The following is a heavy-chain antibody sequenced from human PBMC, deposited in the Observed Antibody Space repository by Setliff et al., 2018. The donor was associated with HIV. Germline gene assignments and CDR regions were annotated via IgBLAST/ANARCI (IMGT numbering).Heavy chain of an antibody. CDR2: IYHSGST. CDR1: GGSISSSNW. CDR3: ARIYDYGSYYFDY. Sequence: PSETLSLTCAVSGGSISSSNWWSWVRQPPGKGLEWIGEIYHSGSTNYNSSLKSRVTISVDKSKNQFSLKVSSVTAADTAVYYCARIYDYGSYYFDYWGQGTLVTVSS. J-gene: IGHJ4*02. V-gene: IGHV4-4*02. D-gene: IGHD3-10*01.